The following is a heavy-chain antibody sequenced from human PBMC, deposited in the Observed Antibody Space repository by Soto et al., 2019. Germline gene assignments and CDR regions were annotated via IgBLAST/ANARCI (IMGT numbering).Heavy chain of an antibody. D-gene: IGHD6-19*01. Sequence: EVQLVESGGGLVQPGGSLRLSCAAAGFRFSSYWMHWVRQTPGKGLVWVSRIDDVGSVTTYADSVKGRFTIYRDNAKNTLYLQTNSLRAEDTAFYYCARDQTVAGPTTFDYCGQGTLVTVSS. J-gene: IGHJ4*02. CDR3: ARDQTVAGPTTFDY. V-gene: IGHV3-74*01. CDR2: IDDVGSVT. CDR1: GFRFSSYW.